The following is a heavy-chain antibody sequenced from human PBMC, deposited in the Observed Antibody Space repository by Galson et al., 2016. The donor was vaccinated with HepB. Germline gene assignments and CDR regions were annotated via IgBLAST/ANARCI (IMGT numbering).Heavy chain of an antibody. V-gene: IGHV1-2*02. Sequence: KASGYTFTGYYMHWVRQAPGQGLEWMGWINPNSGDTNYAQKFQGRVTMTRDTSISTAYMELNRLRSDDTAVYYCATSYWDYVYWGQGTLVTVSS. CDR3: ATSYWDYVY. D-gene: IGHD1-7*01. J-gene: IGHJ4*02. CDR2: INPNSGDT. CDR1: GYTFTGYY.